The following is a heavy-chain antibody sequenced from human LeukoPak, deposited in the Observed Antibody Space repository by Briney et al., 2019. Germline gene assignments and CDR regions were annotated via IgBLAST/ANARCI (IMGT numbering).Heavy chain of an antibody. J-gene: IGHJ3*02. Sequence: PGGSLRLSCAASGFTFSNYGMHWVRQAPGKGLEWVAVIWFDGINKYYADSVKGRFTISRDNSKNTLFLQMNSLRAEDTAVYYCATGATSGSEAFDIWGQGTMVTV. CDR3: ATGATSGSEAFDI. CDR2: IWFDGINK. CDR1: GFTFSNYG. D-gene: IGHD1-26*01. V-gene: IGHV3-33*01.